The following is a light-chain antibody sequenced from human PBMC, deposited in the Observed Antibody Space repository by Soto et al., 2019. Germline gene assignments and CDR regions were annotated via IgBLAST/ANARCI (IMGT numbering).Light chain of an antibody. CDR2: KVS. V-gene: IGKV2-30*01. J-gene: IGKJ2*01. CDR1: QSLLYSDGNTH. Sequence: DVVMTQSPLSRPVTLGQPASISCRSSQSLLYSDGNTHLNWFHQRPGQSPRRLIYKVSNRDSGVPVRFGGSGSGTDFTLKISRVEAEDVGVYYCMQGTHWPPYTLGQGTKLEIQ. CDR3: MQGTHWPPYT.